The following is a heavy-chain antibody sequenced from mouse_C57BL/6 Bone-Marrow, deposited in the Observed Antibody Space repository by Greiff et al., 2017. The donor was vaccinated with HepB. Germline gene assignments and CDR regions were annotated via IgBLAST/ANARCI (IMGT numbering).Heavy chain of an antibody. CDR1: GFTFSSYA. CDR3: TRGGTRTYDYDGYYFDY. CDR2: ISSGGDYI. D-gene: IGHD2-4*01. J-gene: IGHJ2*01. Sequence: EVQGVESGEGLVKPGGSLKLSCAASGFTFSSYAMSWVRQTPEKRLEWVAYISSGGDYIYYADTVKGRFTISRDNARNTLYLQMSSLKSEDTAMYYCTRGGTRTYDYDGYYFDYWGQGTTLTVSS. V-gene: IGHV5-9-1*02.